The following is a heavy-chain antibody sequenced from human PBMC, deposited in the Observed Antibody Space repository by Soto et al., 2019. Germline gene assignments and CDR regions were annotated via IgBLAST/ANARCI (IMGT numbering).Heavy chain of an antibody. CDR3: AKDAVATTIVRNAFDI. J-gene: IGHJ3*02. Sequence: GGSLRLSCAASGFTFSSYDMSWVRQAPGKGLEWVSAISGSGGSTYYADSVKGRFTISRDNSKNTLYLQMNSLRAEDTAVYYCAKDAVATTIVRNAFDIWGQGTMVTVSS. V-gene: IGHV3-23*01. D-gene: IGHD5-12*01. CDR1: GFTFSSYD. CDR2: ISGSGGST.